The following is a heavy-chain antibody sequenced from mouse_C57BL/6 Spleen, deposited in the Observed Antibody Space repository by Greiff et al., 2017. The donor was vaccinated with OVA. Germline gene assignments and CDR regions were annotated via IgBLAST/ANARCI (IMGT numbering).Heavy chain of an antibody. J-gene: IGHJ2*01. CDR2: IDPNSGGT. CDR3: ARSAAITTVVAPFDY. V-gene: IGHV1-72*01. D-gene: IGHD1-1*01. CDR1: GYTFTSYW. Sequence: PGAELVKPGPSFKLSCKASGYTFTSYWMHWVKQRPGRGLEWIGRIDPNSGGTKYNEKFKSKATLTVDKPSSTAYMQLSSLTSEDSAVYYCARSAAITTVVAPFDYWGQGTTLTVSS.